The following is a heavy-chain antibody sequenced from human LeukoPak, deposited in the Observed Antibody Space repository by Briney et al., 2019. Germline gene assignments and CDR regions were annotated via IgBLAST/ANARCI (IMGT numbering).Heavy chain of an antibody. V-gene: IGHV3-21*01. CDR1: GFTFSSYS. D-gene: IGHD1-26*01. Sequence: GGSLRLSGAASGFTFSSYSMNWVRQAPGKGLEWVSSISSSSSYIYYADSVKGGFTISRDNAKNSLYLQMNSLRAEDTAVYYCARDGSGSYPYYFDYWGQGTLVTVSS. CDR2: ISSSSSYI. CDR3: ARDGSGSYPYYFDY. J-gene: IGHJ4*02.